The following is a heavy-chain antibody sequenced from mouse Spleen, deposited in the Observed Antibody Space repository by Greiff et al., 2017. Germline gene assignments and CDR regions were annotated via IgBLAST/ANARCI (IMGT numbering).Heavy chain of an antibody. CDR3: ARHGMAPYAYFGY. CDR2: ISSGGGNT. CDR1: GFTFSSYA. V-gene: IGHV5-9-3*01. J-gene: IGHJ2*01. Sequence: EVQVVESGGGLVKLGGSLKLSCAASGFTFSSYAMSWVRQTPEKRLEWVATISSGGGNTYYPDSLKGRFTISRDNATNTLYLQMSSLKSEDTAMYYCARHGMAPYAYFGYWGQGTTLTVSS. D-gene: IGHD6-5*01.